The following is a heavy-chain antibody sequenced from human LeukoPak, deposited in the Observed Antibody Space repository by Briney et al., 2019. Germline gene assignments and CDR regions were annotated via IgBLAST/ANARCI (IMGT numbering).Heavy chain of an antibody. CDR2: IYTSGST. Sequence: SQTLSLTCTVSGGSISSGSYYWSWIRQPAGKGLEWIGRIYTSGSTNYNPSLKSRVTISVDTTKNQFSLKLSSVTAADTAVYYCAREKVWSDYWGQGTLVTVSS. CDR1: GGSISSGSYY. V-gene: IGHV4-61*02. CDR3: AREKVWSDY. D-gene: IGHD3-3*01. J-gene: IGHJ4*02.